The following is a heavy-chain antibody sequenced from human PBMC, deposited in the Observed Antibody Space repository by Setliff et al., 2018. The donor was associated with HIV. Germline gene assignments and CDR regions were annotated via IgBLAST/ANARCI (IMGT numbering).Heavy chain of an antibody. CDR3: ARPTNIDTLYYGSQTFYMYYYGLDV. J-gene: IGHJ6*02. CDR1: GFTFSNYG. D-gene: IGHD1-26*01. Sequence: LRLSCATSGFTFSNYGMHWVRQAPGKGLEWVALIWNDGRNKYYVDSVKGRFTISRDNSKNTLYLQMNSLRADDTAVYFCARPTNIDTLYYGSQTFYMYYYGLDVWGQGTTVTVSS. V-gene: IGHV3-33*01. CDR2: IWNDGRNK.